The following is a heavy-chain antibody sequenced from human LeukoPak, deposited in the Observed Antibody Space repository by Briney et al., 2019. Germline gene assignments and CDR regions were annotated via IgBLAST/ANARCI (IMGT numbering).Heavy chain of an antibody. Sequence: PGRSLRLSCAASGLTFSSYAMHWVRQAPGKGLEWVAVISYDGSNKYYADSVKGRFTISRDNSKNTLYLQMNSLRAEDTAVYYCARATYYDILTGYLGAFDIWGQGTMVTVSS. D-gene: IGHD3-9*01. CDR1: GLTFSSYA. V-gene: IGHV3-30-3*01. CDR3: ARATYYDILTGYLGAFDI. CDR2: ISYDGSNK. J-gene: IGHJ3*02.